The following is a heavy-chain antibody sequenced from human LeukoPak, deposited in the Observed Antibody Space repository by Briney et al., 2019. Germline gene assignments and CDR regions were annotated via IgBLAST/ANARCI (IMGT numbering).Heavy chain of an antibody. CDR1: GFTFSSYA. D-gene: IGHD6-19*01. CDR3: ASIAVAASDY. CDR2: ISYDGSNK. V-gene: IGHV3-30*04. Sequence: GGSLRLSCAASGFTFSSYAMHWVRQAPGKGLEWVAVISYDGSNKYYPDSVKGRFTISRDNSKNTLYLQMNSLRAEDTAIYYCASIAVAASDYWGQGTLVTVSS. J-gene: IGHJ4*02.